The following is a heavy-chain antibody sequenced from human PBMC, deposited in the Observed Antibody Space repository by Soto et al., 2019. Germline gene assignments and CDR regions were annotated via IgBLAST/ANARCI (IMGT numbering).Heavy chain of an antibody. J-gene: IGHJ4*02. CDR1: GGSISSSSYY. CDR3: ARQVVTQLSAFDY. V-gene: IGHV4-39*01. Sequence: SETLSLTCTVSGGSISSSSYYWGWIRQPPGKGLEWIGSIYYSGSTYYNPSLKSRVTISADTSKNQFSLKLSSVTAADTAVYYCARQVVTQLSAFDYWGQGTLVTVSS. D-gene: IGHD2-21*02. CDR2: IYYSGST.